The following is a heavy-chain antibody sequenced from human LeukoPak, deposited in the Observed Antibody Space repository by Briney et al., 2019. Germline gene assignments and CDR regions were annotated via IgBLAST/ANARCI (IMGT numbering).Heavy chain of an antibody. V-gene: IGHV1-2*02. D-gene: IGHD3-10*01. CDR1: GYTFTDYY. J-gene: IGHJ4*02. Sequence: ASVKVSCKASGYTFTDYYVHWVRQAPGQGLEWMGWINPNSGGTNYAQKFQGRVTMTRDTSISTAYMELSRLRSDDTAIYYCAKDLGYYNSGSYSYYFDCWGQGTLVTVSS. CDR3: AKDLGYYNSGSYSYYFDC. CDR2: INPNSGGT.